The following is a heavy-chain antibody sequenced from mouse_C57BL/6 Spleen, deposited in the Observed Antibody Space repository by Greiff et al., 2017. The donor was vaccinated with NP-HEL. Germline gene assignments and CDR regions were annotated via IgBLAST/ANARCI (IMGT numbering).Heavy chain of an antibody. J-gene: IGHJ4*01. V-gene: IGHV7-3*01. CDR1: GFTFTDYY. Sequence: EVKLVESGGGLVQPGGSLSLSCAASGFTFTDYYMSWVRQPPGKALEWLGFIRNKANGYTTEYSASVKGRFTISRDNSQNILYLQMNALRAEDSATYYGARYNYSKESYAMDYWGQGTSVTVSS. CDR3: ARYNYSKESYAMDY. CDR2: IRNKANGYTT. D-gene: IGHD2-5*01.